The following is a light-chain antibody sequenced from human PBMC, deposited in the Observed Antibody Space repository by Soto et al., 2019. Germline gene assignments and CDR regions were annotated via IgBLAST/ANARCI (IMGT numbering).Light chain of an antibody. CDR2: DAS. CDR3: QHYNSYSWT. Sequence: IEMTPSPSAVSASVGDRVTITCRTSQSISVWLAWYQQKPGKAPKVLIYDASRLESGVPSRFSGSGSGTEFTLTINSLQPADFATYYCQHYNSYSWTFGQGTKVDIK. J-gene: IGKJ1*01. CDR1: QSISVW. V-gene: IGKV1-5*01.